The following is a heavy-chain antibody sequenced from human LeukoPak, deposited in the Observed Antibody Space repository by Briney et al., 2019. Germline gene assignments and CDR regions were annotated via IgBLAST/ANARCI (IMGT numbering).Heavy chain of an antibody. CDR1: GYTFTSYY. Sequence: ASVKVSCKASGYTFTSYYMHWVRQAPGQGLEWMGIINPSGGSTSYAQKFQGRVTMTRDTSTSTVYMELSSLRSEDTAVYYCASASYDFWSGYPLYYFDYWGQGTLVTVSS. V-gene: IGHV1-46*01. J-gene: IGHJ4*02. D-gene: IGHD3-3*01. CDR3: ASASYDFWSGYPLYYFDY. CDR2: INPSGGST.